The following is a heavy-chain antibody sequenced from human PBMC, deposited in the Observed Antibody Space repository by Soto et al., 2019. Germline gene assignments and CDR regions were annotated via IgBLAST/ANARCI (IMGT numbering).Heavy chain of an antibody. CDR3: AKDNGYSSGWQHFDY. Sequence: GGSLRLSCAASGFTFSSYGMHWVRQAPGKGLEWVAVISYDGSNKYYADSVKGRFTISRDNSKNTLYLQMNSLRAEDTAVYYCAKDNGYSSGWQHFDYWGQGTLVTVSS. CDR1: GFTFSSYG. CDR2: ISYDGSNK. V-gene: IGHV3-30*18. D-gene: IGHD6-19*01. J-gene: IGHJ4*02.